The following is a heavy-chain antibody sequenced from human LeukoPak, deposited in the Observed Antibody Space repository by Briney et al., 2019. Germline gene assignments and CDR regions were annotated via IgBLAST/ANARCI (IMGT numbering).Heavy chain of an antibody. D-gene: IGHD6-13*01. V-gene: IGHV3-23*01. J-gene: IGHJ5*02. CDR2: ISGGGVTT. CDR3: ARESPVAAVGRSWFDP. CDR1: GFTFSSYA. Sequence: GGSLRLSCAASGFTFSSYAMSWVRQAPGKGLEWVSTISGGGVTTYYADSVKGRLTISRDNSKNTVSLQMNSLRDDDTAVYFCARESPVAAVGRSWFDPWGQGTLVAVSS.